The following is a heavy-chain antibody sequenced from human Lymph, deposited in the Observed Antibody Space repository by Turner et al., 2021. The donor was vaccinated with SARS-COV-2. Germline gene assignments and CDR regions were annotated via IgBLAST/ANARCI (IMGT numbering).Heavy chain of an antibody. D-gene: IGHD3-3*01. V-gene: IGHV3-64*01. CDR3: ARDWRAGNY. J-gene: IGHJ4*02. Sequence: EVQLVESGGGLVPPGESLRLSCAASGFTFGNYAMHWVRQAPGKGLEYVSAISGDGVSTYYANSVKGRFTISRDNSKNTLYLQMGSLRAEDMAVYDCARDWRAGNYWGQGTLVTVSS. CDR2: ISGDGVST. CDR1: GFTFGNYA.